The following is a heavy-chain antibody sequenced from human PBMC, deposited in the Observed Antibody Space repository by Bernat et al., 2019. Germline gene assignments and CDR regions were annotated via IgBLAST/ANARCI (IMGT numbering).Heavy chain of an antibody. CDR1: GFTFRSSW. CDR2: IKQDGTEI. J-gene: IGHJ4*02. CDR3: VKDTDY. Sequence: EVQLVESGGGLVQPGGSLTLSCAASGFTFRSSWMRWIRQAPGKGLEWVANIKQDGTEIYYVDAVKGRFTISRDNAKNSLYLQMKSLRAEDTAVYYCVKDTDYWGQGTLVTVSS. V-gene: IGHV3-7*03.